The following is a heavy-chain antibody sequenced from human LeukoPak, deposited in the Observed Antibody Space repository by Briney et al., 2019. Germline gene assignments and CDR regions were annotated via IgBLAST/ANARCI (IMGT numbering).Heavy chain of an antibody. Sequence: ASVKVSCKASGYTFTSYYMHWVRQAPGQGLEWMGIINPSGGSTSYAQKFQGRVTMTRDTSTSTVYMELSSLRSEDTAVYYCARDPIRGCSYGKQLDYWGQGTLVTVSS. CDR1: GYTFTSYY. CDR3: ARDPIRGCSYGKQLDY. D-gene: IGHD5-18*01. CDR2: INPSGGST. V-gene: IGHV1-46*03. J-gene: IGHJ4*02.